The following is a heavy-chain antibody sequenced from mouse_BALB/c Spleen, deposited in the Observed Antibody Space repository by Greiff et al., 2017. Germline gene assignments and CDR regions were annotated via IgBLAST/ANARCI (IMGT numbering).Heavy chain of an antibody. CDR2: ISYSGST. CDR1: GYSITSDYA. Sequence: EVQLVESGPGLVKPSQSLSLTCTVTGYSITSDYAWNWIRQFPGNKLEWMGYISYSGSTSYNPSLKSRISITRDTSKNQFFLQLNSVTTEDTATYYCARRITVLYAMDYWGQGTSVTVSS. CDR3: ARRITVLYAMDY. V-gene: IGHV3-2*02. D-gene: IGHD1-1*01. J-gene: IGHJ4*01.